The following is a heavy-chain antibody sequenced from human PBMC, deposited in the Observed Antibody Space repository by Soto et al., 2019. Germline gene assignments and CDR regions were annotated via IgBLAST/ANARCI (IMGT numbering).Heavy chain of an antibody. D-gene: IGHD3-3*01. CDR3: ARSPYYDFWSGPVTYYYYYMDV. CDR2: MNPNSGNT. V-gene: IGHV1-8*01. J-gene: IGHJ6*03. Sequence: ASVKVSCKASGYTFTSYDINWVRQATGQGLEWMGWMNPNSGNTGYAQKFQGRVTMTRNTSISTAYMELSSLRSEDTAVYCCARSPYYDFWSGPVTYYYYYMDVWGKGTTVTVSS. CDR1: GYTFTSYD.